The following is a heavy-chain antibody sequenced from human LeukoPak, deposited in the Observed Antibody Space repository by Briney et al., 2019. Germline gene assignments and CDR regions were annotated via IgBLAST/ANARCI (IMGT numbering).Heavy chain of an antibody. J-gene: IGHJ1*01. CDR1: GFTFSSYG. V-gene: IGHV3-33*01. CDR3: ARGYNSGSTWNFQH. CDR2: IWYDGSNK. Sequence: GGSLRLSCAASGFTFSSYGMHWVRQAPGKGLEWVAVIWYDGSNKYYADSVKGRFTISRDNSKNTLYLQMNSLRAEDTAVYYCARGYNSGSTWNFQHWGQGTPVTVSS. D-gene: IGHD1-26*01.